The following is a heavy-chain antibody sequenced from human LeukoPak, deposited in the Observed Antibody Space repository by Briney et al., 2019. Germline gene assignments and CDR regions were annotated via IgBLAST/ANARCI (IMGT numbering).Heavy chain of an antibody. D-gene: IGHD6-13*01. CDR2: SDPEDGET. CDR3: ATEGSWYNWFDP. CDR1: GYTLTELS. V-gene: IGHV1-24*01. Sequence: GASVKVSCKVSGYTLTELSMHWVRQAPGKGLEWMGGSDPEDGETIYAQKFQGGVTMTEDTSTDTAYMELSSLRSEDTAVYYCATEGSWYNWFDPWGQGTLVTVSS. J-gene: IGHJ5*02.